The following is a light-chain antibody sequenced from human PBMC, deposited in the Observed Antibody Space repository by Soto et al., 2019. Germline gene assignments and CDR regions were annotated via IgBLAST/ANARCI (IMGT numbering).Light chain of an antibody. CDR3: GAFASSNTWV. Sequence: QSALTQPTSASGSPGQSVTISCTGTSSDVGAYNSVSWYQPHAGKTPKLVIYEVTKRPSGVPARLSGAKSANTAALTVSGREAEDDADYCFGAFASSNTWVFGGGTKLTVL. V-gene: IGLV2-8*01. CDR2: EVT. J-gene: IGLJ3*02. CDR1: SSDVGAYNS.